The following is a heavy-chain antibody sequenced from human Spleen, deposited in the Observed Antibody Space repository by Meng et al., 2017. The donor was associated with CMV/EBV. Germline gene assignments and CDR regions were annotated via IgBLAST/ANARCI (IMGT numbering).Heavy chain of an antibody. CDR3: ACSLLDTSPTEY. Sequence: SCKASGYTFTGYNNNWMRQAPEQGLEWMGRMNPNSGGTNYVQKFQGRVTLTRDTSVKTAYMELTRLTSDDTAAYFCACSLLDTSPTEYWGQGTLVTVSS. CDR2: MNPNSGGT. CDR1: GYTFTGYN. D-gene: IGHD2-2*01. V-gene: IGHV1-2*06. J-gene: IGHJ4*02.